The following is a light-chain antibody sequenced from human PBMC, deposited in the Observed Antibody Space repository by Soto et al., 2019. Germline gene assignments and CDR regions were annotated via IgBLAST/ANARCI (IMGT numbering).Light chain of an antibody. J-gene: IGKJ2*01. V-gene: IGKV1D-13*01. CDR3: QQLIDYPYT. CDR1: QGINSA. CDR2: DAS. Sequence: AIQLTQSPSSLSASVGDRVAISCRGSQGINSALAWYQQKPGKAPKLLIYDASILKSGVPSRFSGSGSGTDFTLTISSLQPEDFATYFCQQLIDYPYTFGQGTKLEIK.